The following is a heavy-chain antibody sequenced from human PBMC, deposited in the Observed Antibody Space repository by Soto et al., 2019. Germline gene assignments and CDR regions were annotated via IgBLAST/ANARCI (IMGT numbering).Heavy chain of an antibody. CDR3: ARDFEADCSSTSCYFPHYYYYGMDV. CDR2: INSNSGGT. Sequence: ASVKVSCKASGYTFTGYYMHWVRQAPGRGLEWMGWINSNSGGTNYAQKFQGWVTMTRDTSISTAYMELSRLRSDDTAVYYCARDFEADCSSTSCYFPHYYYYGMDVWGQGTTVTVSS. CDR1: GYTFTGYY. D-gene: IGHD2-2*01. J-gene: IGHJ6*02. V-gene: IGHV1-2*04.